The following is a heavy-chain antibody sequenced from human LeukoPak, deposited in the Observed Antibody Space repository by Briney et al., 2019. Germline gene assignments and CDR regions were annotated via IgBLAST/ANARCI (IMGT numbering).Heavy chain of an antibody. CDR2: IKKTGSET. J-gene: IGHJ4*02. Sequence: GGSLRLSCAASKFIFSNYWMSWVRQAPGKGLEWVAYIKKTGSETYYVDSVKGRFTITRDNARNSLFLQMNSLRAEDTAVYYCATDRGWRTSGYYLYYFEYWGQGTLVTFSS. CDR1: KFIFSNYW. D-gene: IGHD3-3*01. V-gene: IGHV3-7*01. CDR3: ATDRGWRTSGYYLYYFEY.